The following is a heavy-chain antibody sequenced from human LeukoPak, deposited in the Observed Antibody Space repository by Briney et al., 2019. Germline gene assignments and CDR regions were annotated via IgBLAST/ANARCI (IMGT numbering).Heavy chain of an antibody. CDR1: GFTFSSYG. V-gene: IGHV3-30*18. D-gene: IGHD1-26*01. CDR3: AKVYTGTSGSYLTDY. Sequence: GGSLRLSCAASGFTFSSYGMHWVRQAPGKGLEWVAVISYDGSNKYYADSAKGRFTISRDNSKNTLYLQMSSLRAEDTAVYYCAKVYTGTSGSYLTDYWGQGTLVTVSS. J-gene: IGHJ4*02. CDR2: ISYDGSNK.